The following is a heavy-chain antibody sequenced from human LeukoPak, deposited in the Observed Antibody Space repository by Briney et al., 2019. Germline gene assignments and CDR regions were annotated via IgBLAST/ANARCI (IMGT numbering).Heavy chain of an antibody. D-gene: IGHD4-11*01. CDR2: INPNSGGT. CDR3: AREEDDYTNRAYFDY. Sequence: GASVKVSCKASGYTFTGYYMHWVRQAPGQGLEWLGRINPNSGGTNSAQKFQGRVTMTRDTSITTAYMELTSLTSDDTAVYYCAREEDDYTNRAYFDYWGQGTLVTVSS. V-gene: IGHV1-2*02. CDR1: GYTFTGYY. J-gene: IGHJ4*02.